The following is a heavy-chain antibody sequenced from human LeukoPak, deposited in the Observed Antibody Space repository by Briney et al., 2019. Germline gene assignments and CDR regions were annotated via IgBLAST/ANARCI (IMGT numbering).Heavy chain of an antibody. CDR3: ARDNLLSETHYYSYYYMDV. D-gene: IGHD1-14*01. J-gene: IGHJ6*03. Sequence: ASVKVSCKASGYTFTGYAISWVRQAPGQGLEWMGWVSAYNGHTNYTQMLQGRVTMTTDTSTSTAYMELRSLRSDDTAVYYCARDNLLSETHYYSYYYMDVWGKGTTVTVSS. CDR2: VSAYNGHT. CDR1: GYTFTGYA. V-gene: IGHV1-18*01.